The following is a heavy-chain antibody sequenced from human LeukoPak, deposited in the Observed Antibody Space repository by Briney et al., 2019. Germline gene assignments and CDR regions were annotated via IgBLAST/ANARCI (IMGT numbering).Heavy chain of an antibody. D-gene: IGHD1-26*01. J-gene: IGHJ4*02. CDR1: GYTFTSYA. V-gene: IGHV1-3*01. CDR3: ARGAHVVGATFCFDY. Sequence: GASVKVSCKASGYTFTSYAMHWVRQAPGQRLEWMGWINAGNGNTKYSQKFQGRVTMTRDTSTSTVYMVLSSLRSEDTAVYYCARGAHVVGATFCFDYWGQGTLVTVSS. CDR2: INAGNGNT.